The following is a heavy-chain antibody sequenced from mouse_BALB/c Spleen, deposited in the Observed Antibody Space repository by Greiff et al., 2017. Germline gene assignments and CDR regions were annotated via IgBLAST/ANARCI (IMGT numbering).Heavy chain of an antibody. Sequence: EVHLVESGGDLVKPGGSLKLSCAASGFTFSSYGMSWVRQTPDKRLEWVATISSGGSYTYYPDSVKGRFTISRDNAKNTLYLQMSSLKSEDTAMYYCARHGVYGSLYYFDYWGQGTTLTVSS. D-gene: IGHD6-1*01. CDR2: ISSGGSYT. V-gene: IGHV5-6*01. J-gene: IGHJ2*01. CDR1: GFTFSSYG. CDR3: ARHGVYGSLYYFDY.